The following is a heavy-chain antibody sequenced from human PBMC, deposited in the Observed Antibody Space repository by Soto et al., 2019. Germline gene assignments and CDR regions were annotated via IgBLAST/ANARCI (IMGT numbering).Heavy chain of an antibody. V-gene: IGHV3-30*04. Sequence: QVQLVESGGGVVQPGRSLRLSCAASGFTLSSYAMHWVRQAPGKGLEWVAVISYDGRNKYYADSVKGRVTISRDNSKNTLYLQMNSLRAEDTAVYYCARDTSDGYDYWYFDLWGRCTLVTVSS. CDR1: GFTLSSYA. D-gene: IGHD3-22*01. CDR3: ARDTSDGYDYWYFDL. CDR2: ISYDGRNK. J-gene: IGHJ2*01.